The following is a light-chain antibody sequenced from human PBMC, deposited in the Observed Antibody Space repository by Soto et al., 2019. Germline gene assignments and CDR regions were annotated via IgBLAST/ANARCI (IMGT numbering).Light chain of an antibody. CDR3: QQYYSYPPWT. V-gene: IGKV1-8*01. Sequence: AIRMTQSPSSLSASTGDRVTITCRASQGSSSYLAWYQQKPGKAPKLLIYAASTLQSGVPSRFSGSGSGTDFTLTISGLQSEDFATYYCQQYYSYPPWTFGQGTKVEIK. J-gene: IGKJ1*01. CDR1: QGSSSY. CDR2: AAS.